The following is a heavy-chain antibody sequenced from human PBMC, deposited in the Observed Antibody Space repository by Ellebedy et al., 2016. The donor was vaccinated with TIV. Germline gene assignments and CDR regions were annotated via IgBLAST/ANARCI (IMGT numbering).Heavy chain of an antibody. CDR1: GYSYINYW. J-gene: IGHJ4*01. CDR3: TRGVSSSGWLYYFDL. CDR2: IDPNDSHT. Sequence: KVSXKASGYSYINYWINWVRQVPGKGLEWLARIDPNDSHTNYSPAFQGHATISVDMSISTAYLEWSSLKASDTAIYYCTRGVSSSGWLYYFDLWGQGTLVTVSS. D-gene: IGHD6-19*01. V-gene: IGHV5-10-1*01.